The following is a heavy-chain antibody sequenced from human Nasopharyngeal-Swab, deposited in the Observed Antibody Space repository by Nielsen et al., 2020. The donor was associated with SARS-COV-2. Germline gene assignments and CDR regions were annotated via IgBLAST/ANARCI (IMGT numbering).Heavy chain of an antibody. D-gene: IGHD4-17*01. CDR2: IIPILGIA. V-gene: IGHV1-69*04. Sequence: SVKDFCKASGGTFSSYAISWVRQAPGQGLEWMGRIIPILGIANYAQKFQGRVTITADKSTSTAYMELSSLRSEDTAVYYCARDYGDYDNNAFDIWGQGTMVTVSS. CDR3: ARDYGDYDNNAFDI. J-gene: IGHJ3*02. CDR1: GGTFSSYA.